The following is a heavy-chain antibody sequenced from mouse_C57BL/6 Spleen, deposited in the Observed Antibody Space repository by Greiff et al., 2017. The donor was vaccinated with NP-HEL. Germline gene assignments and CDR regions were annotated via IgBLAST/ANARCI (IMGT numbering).Heavy chain of an antibody. CDR3: ARWGDGSSPFDAMDY. Sequence: QVQLQQSGTELVKPGASVKLSCKASGYTFTSYWMHWVKQRPGQGLEWIGNINPSNGGTNYNEKFKSKATLTVDKYSSTAYMQLSSLTSEDSAVYYCARWGDGSSPFDAMDYWGQGTSVTVSS. J-gene: IGHJ4*01. V-gene: IGHV1-53*01. D-gene: IGHD1-1*01. CDR2: INPSNGGT. CDR1: GYTFTSYW.